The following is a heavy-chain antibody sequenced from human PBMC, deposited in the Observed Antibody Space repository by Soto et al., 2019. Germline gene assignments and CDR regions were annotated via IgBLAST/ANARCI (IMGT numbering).Heavy chain of an antibody. Sequence: GGSLRLSCAAAGFTFISYAMSWVRQAPGKGLEWVSAISGSGGSTYYADSVKGRFTISRDNSKNTLYLQMNSLRAEDTAVYYCAKRRSGYSYYFDYWGQGTLVTVSS. CDR3: AKRRSGYSYYFDY. D-gene: IGHD2-15*01. CDR1: GFTFISYA. V-gene: IGHV3-23*01. J-gene: IGHJ4*02. CDR2: ISGSGGST.